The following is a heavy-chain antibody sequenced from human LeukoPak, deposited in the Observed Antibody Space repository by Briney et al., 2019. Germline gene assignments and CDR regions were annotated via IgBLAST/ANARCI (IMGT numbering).Heavy chain of an antibody. CDR3: AKGDDYYGSGSSDY. CDR1: GFTFSSYG. D-gene: IGHD3-10*01. V-gene: IGHV3-30*18. J-gene: IGHJ4*02. Sequence: GGSLRLSCAASGFTFSSYGMHWVRQAPGKGLEWVAVISYDGSNKYYADSVKGRFTISRDNSKNTLYLQMKSLRAEDTAVYYCAKGDDYYGSGSSDYWGQGTLVTVSS. CDR2: ISYDGSNK.